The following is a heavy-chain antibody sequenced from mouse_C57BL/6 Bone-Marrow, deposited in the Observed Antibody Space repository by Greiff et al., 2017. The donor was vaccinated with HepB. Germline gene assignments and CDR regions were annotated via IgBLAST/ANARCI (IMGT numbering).Heavy chain of an antibody. CDR3: ASFYYDNEDYAMDY. Sequence: DVQLQESGPSLVKPSQSLSLTCSVTGYSITSGYYWNWIRQFPGNKLEWMGYISYDGSNNYNPSLKNRISITRDTSKNQFFLKLNSVTTEDTATYYCASFYYDNEDYAMDYWGQGTSVTVSS. J-gene: IGHJ4*01. D-gene: IGHD2-4*01. V-gene: IGHV3-6*01. CDR1: GYSITSGYY. CDR2: ISYDGSN.